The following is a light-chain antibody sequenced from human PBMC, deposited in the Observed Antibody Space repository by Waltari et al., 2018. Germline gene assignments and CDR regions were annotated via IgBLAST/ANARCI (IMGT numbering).Light chain of an antibody. CDR3: GAWDDKVKAWL. Sequence: SYVVTQPPSVSVAPGETATITCGGDNIGTYSVHWYQQKAGQAPVLVIFYDRDRPSGIPDRFAGSKSGNSASLTISGLRFEDESDFYCGAWDDKVKAWLFGGGTTVTVL. CDR2: YDR. J-gene: IGLJ2*01. CDR1: NIGTYS. V-gene: IGLV3-21*04.